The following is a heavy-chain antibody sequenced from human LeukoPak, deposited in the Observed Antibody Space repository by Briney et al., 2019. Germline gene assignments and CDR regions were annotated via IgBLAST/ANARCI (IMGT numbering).Heavy chain of an antibody. CDR2: IYPSGNT. CDR1: GGSISSYY. Sequence: SETLSLTCTVSGGSISSYYWSWIRQPAGKGLEWIGRIYPSGNTNFNPSLMSRVTMSIDTSKNQFSLKLSSVTAADTAVYYCARRRKWELGHWGQGTLVTVSS. V-gene: IGHV4-4*07. J-gene: IGHJ4*02. CDR3: ARRRKWELGH. D-gene: IGHD1-26*01.